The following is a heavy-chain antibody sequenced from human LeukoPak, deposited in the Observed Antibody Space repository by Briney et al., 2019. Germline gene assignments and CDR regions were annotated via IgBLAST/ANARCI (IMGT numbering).Heavy chain of an antibody. CDR3: ARALIFGASHFDY. D-gene: IGHD3-3*01. CDR1: GYTFTNYY. V-gene: IGHV1-46*01. CDR2: INPSGGST. J-gene: IGHJ4*02. Sequence: ASVKVSCKASGYTFTNYYMHWVRQAPGQGLEWMGIINPSGGSTTYAQKFQGRVTMTRDTSTSTVYMEVTSLRSEDTAMYYCARALIFGASHFDYWGQGTLVTVSS.